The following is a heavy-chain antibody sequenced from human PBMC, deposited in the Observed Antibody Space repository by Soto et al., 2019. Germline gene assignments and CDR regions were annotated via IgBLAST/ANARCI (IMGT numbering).Heavy chain of an antibody. Sequence: SETLSLTCTVSGGSVSSGSYYWSWIRQPPGKGLEWIGYIYYSGSTNYNPSLKSRVTISVDTSKNQFSLELSSVTAADTAVYYCAREYYDSSGSFGFDYWGQGTLVTVS. CDR1: GGSVSSGSYY. CDR3: AREYYDSSGSFGFDY. V-gene: IGHV4-61*01. D-gene: IGHD3-22*01. CDR2: IYYSGST. J-gene: IGHJ4*02.